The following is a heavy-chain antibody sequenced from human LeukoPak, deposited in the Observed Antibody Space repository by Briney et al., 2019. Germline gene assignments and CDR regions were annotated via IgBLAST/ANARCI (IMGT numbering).Heavy chain of an antibody. Sequence: GGSLRLSCAASGFTFSSYSMNWVRQAPGKGLEWVSSISSSSSYIYYADSVKGRFTISRDNAKNSLYLQMNSLRAEDTAVYYCARLYGGNPSPFDYWGQGTLVTVSS. D-gene: IGHD4-23*01. V-gene: IGHV3-21*01. J-gene: IGHJ4*02. CDR3: ARLYGGNPSPFDY. CDR1: GFTFSSYS. CDR2: ISSSSSYI.